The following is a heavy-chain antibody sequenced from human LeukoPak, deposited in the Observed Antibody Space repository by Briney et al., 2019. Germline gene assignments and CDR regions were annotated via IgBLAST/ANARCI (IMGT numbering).Heavy chain of an antibody. J-gene: IGHJ4*02. Sequence: SETLSLTCTVSGVSITSSSYNWGWIRQPPGKGLEWIGSIYYSGNTFYNPSLKSRVTISVDTSKNQFSLKLNSVTAADTGVYYCARAGGRGWYFDYWGQGTLVTVSS. CDR3: ARAGGRGWYFDY. CDR1: GVSITSSSYN. V-gene: IGHV4-39*01. D-gene: IGHD3-16*01. CDR2: IYYSGNT.